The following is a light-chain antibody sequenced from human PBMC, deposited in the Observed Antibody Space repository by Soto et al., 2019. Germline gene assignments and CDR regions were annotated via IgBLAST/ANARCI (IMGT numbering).Light chain of an antibody. V-gene: IGKV3-11*01. Sequence: EIVLTQSPATLSFSPGERASLSCRASQSVSSYLAWYQQKPGQAPRLLIYDASNRATGIPARFSGSGSGTDFTFTISSLEPEDFAVYYCQQRSNWPPITSGQGTRLENK. J-gene: IGKJ5*01. CDR1: QSVSSY. CDR3: QQRSNWPPIT. CDR2: DAS.